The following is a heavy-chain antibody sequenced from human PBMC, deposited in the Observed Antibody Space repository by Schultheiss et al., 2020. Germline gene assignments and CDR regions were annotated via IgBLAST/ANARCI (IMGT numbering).Heavy chain of an antibody. CDR2: IKQDGSEK. CDR3: AKADRWYPFDF. CDR1: GFTFSSYS. J-gene: IGHJ4*02. Sequence: GGSLILSCAASGFTFSSYSMNWVRQAPGKGLEWVANIKQDGSEKYYVDSVKGRFTISRDNSKNTLYLQMNSLRADDTALYYCAKADRWYPFDFWGQGTLVTVSS. V-gene: IGHV3-7*03. D-gene: IGHD4-23*01.